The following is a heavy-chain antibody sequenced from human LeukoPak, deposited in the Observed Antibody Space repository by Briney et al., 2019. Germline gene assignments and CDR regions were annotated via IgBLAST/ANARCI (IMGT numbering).Heavy chain of an antibody. J-gene: IGHJ6*03. CDR1: SGSISSNNYY. Sequence: PSETLSLTCTVSSGSISSNNYYWGWIRQPPGKGLEWIGSIYYTGSTFYNPSLKSRVTMSLDALKNQFTLKVASATATDTAVYYCARLVSYDVLTENFYKYYMDVWGKGTTVTVSS. V-gene: IGHV4-39*01. CDR3: ARLVSYDVLTENFYKYYMDV. CDR2: IYYTGST. D-gene: IGHD3-9*01.